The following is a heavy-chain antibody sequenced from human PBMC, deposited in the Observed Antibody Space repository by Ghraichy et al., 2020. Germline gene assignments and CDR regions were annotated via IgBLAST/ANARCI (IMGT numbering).Heavy chain of an antibody. CDR1: GFTFSSYW. D-gene: IGHD3-3*01. Sequence: GGSLRLSCAASGFTFSSYWMAWVRQAPGKGLEWVANIKQDGREKYYVDSVKGRFTISRDNAKNSVYLQMNSLRAEDTAIYYCARDRRTDYDFWSGPKNWFDSWGQGTLVTVSS. CDR2: IKQDGREK. CDR3: ARDRRTDYDFWSGPKNWFDS. V-gene: IGHV3-7*03. J-gene: IGHJ5*01.